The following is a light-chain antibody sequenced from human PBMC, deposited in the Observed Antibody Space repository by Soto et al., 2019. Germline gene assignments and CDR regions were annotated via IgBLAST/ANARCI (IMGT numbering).Light chain of an antibody. CDR3: QQYNSYTT. CDR2: AAS. J-gene: IGKJ2*01. V-gene: IGKV1-39*01. CDR1: QSISSY. Sequence: IQMTQSPSSLSASVGDRVTITCRASQSISSYLNWYQQKPGKAPKLLIYAASSLQSGVPSRFSGSGSGTDFTLTISSLQPEDFATYYCQQYNSYTTFGQGTKVDIK.